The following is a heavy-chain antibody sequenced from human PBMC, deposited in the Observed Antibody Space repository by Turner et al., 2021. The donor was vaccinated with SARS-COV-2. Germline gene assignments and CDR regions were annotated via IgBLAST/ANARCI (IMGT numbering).Heavy chain of an antibody. CDR2: IGTAGDT. J-gene: IGHJ6*02. V-gene: IGHV3-13*01. D-gene: IGHD6-19*01. Sequence: EVQLVESGGGLVQPGGSLRLSCAASGFTFSSYDMHWVRQATGKGLEWVSAIGTAGDTYYPGSVKGRFTISRENAKTSLYLQMNSLRAEDTAVYYCARVFPTDSSVWYRYYYYYGMDVWGQGTTVTVSS. CDR3: ARVFPTDSSVWYRYYYYYGMDV. CDR1: GFTFSSYD.